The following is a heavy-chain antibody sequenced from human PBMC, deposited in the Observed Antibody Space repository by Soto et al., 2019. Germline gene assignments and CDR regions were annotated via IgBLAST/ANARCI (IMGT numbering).Heavy chain of an antibody. CDR2: IWYDGSNK. CDR1: GFTFSSYG. CDR3: ARAPHLYNSRDRVGLIGMDV. J-gene: IGHJ6*02. Sequence: GGSLRLSCAASGFTFSSYGMHWVRQAPGKGLEWVAVIWYDGSNKYYADSVNGRITISRDNSKNTLYLQMNSLRAEDTAVYYCARAPHLYNSRDRVGLIGMDVWGQGTTVTVSS. V-gene: IGHV3-33*01. D-gene: IGHD1-1*01.